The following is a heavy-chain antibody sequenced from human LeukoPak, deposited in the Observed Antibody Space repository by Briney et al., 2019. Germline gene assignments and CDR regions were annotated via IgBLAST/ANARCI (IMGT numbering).Heavy chain of an antibody. CDR3: ARDPGRGYFSMYYFDY. J-gene: IGHJ4*02. D-gene: IGHD3-22*01. CDR1: GGSISSSSYY. CDR2: IYYSGST. V-gene: IGHV4-39*07. Sequence: SETLSLTCTVSGGSISSSSYYWGWIRQPPGKGLEWIGNIYYSGSTYYNPSLKSRVTISLDTSKNQFSLKLSSVTAADTAVYYCARDPGRGYFSMYYFDYWGQGTLVTVSS.